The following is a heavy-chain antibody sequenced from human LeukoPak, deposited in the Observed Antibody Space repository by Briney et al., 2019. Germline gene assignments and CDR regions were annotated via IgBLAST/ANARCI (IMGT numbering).Heavy chain of an antibody. CDR1: GGTFSSYA. V-gene: IGHV1-69*05. Sequence: ASVKVSCKASGGTFSSYAISWVRQAPGQGLERMGRIIPIFGTANYAQKFQGRVTITTDESTSTAYMELSSLRSEDTAMYYCARDTAWSPFCTNGVCYSDILDYWGQGTLVTVSS. CDR2: IIPIFGTA. CDR3: ARDTAWSPFCTNGVCYSDILDY. D-gene: IGHD2-8*01. J-gene: IGHJ4*02.